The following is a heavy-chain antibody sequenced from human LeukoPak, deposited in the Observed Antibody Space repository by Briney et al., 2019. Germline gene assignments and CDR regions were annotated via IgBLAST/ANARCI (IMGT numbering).Heavy chain of an antibody. CDR3: ARDGYNLYGMDV. Sequence: GGSLRLSCAASGFTFSSYAMHWVRQAPGKGLEWVAVISYDGSNKYYADSVKGRFTISRDNSKNTLYLQMNSLRAEDTAVYYCARDGYNLYGMDVWGQGTTVTVSS. V-gene: IGHV3-30-3*01. CDR2: ISYDGSNK. J-gene: IGHJ6*02. D-gene: IGHD5-24*01. CDR1: GFTFSSYA.